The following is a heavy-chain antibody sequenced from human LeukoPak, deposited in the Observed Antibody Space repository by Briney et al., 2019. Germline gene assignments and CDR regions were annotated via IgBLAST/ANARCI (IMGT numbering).Heavy chain of an antibody. CDR1: GFTIDDYA. CDR2: ISGDGGST. Sequence: GGSLRLSCAASGFTIDDYAMHWVRQAPGKGLEWVSLISGDGGSTYYADSVKGRFTISRDNSKNSLYLQMNSLRTEDTALYYCAKESGYYYGSGTAQWGQGTLVTVSS. D-gene: IGHD3-10*01. V-gene: IGHV3-43*02. J-gene: IGHJ4*02. CDR3: AKESGYYYGSGTAQ.